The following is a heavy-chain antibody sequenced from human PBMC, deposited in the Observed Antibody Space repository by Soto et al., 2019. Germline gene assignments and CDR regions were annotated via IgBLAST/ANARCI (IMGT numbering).Heavy chain of an antibody. CDR2: INPSGGST. Sequence: GASVKVSCKASGYTFTSYYMHWVRQAPGQGLEWIGIINPSGGSTSYAQKFQGSVTMTRDTSTSTVYMELSSLRSEDTAVYYCASARPIVGIAAAGTPYYYYGMDVWGQGTTVTVSS. J-gene: IGHJ6*02. CDR1: GYTFTSYY. CDR3: ASARPIVGIAAAGTPYYYYGMDV. V-gene: IGHV1-46*01. D-gene: IGHD6-13*01.